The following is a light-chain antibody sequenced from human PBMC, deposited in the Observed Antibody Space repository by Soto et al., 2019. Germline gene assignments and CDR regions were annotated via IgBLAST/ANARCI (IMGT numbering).Light chain of an antibody. CDR2: GAS. V-gene: IGKV3-15*01. CDR1: QSVSSN. Sequence: EIVMTQSPATLSVSPGERATLSCRASQSVSSNLAWYQQKPGQAPRLLIYGASTRATGIPARFSGSGSGTEFTLTISSLQSEDFAVYYCQQYNNWPQPFGQGTKLELK. CDR3: QQYNNWPQP. J-gene: IGKJ2*01.